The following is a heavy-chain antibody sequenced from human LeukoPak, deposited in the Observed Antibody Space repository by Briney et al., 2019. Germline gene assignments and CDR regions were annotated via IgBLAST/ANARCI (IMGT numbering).Heavy chain of an antibody. J-gene: IGHJ3*02. CDR1: GGSIISGDYY. D-gene: IGHD2-2*01. CDR2: IYYSGST. V-gene: IGHV4-30-4*08. Sequence: TLSLTCTVSGGSIISGDYYWSWIRQPPGKGLEWVGYIYYSGSTYYNPSLKSRVTISVDTSKNQFSLKLSSVTAADTAVYYCARVGHRYCSSTSCYVGAFDIWGQGTMVTVSS. CDR3: ARVGHRYCSSTSCYVGAFDI.